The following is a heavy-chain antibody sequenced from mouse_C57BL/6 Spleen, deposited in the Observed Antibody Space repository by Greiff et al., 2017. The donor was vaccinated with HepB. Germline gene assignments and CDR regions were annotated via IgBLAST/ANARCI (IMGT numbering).Heavy chain of an antibody. CDR3: TFITTPGDY. V-gene: IGHV14-4*01. CDR1: GFNIKDDY. J-gene: IGHJ4*01. Sequence: VQLQQSGAELVRPGASVKLSCTASGFNIKDDYMHWVKQRPEQGLEWIGWIDPENGDTEYASKFQGKATIPADTSSNTAYLQLSSLTSEDTAVYYCTFITTPGDYWGQGTSVTVSS. D-gene: IGHD1-1*01. CDR2: IDPENGDT.